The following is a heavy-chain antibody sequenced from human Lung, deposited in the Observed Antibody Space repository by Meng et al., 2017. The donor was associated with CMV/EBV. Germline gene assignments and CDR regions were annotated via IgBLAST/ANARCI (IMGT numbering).Heavy chain of an antibody. CDR2: VSSSYAV. D-gene: IGHD6-19*01. V-gene: IGHV3-69-1*01. J-gene: IGHJ6*02. Sequence: GEXXTISCAASGFRFSDYYMTWIRQAPGKGLEWVSYVSSSYAVDYADSLKGRFTISRDNAKKSVHLQMNSLRAEDTAVYYCARVLLEARGWYYQGMDVWGQGTXVTVSS. CDR3: ARVLLEARGWYYQGMDV. CDR1: GFRFSDYY.